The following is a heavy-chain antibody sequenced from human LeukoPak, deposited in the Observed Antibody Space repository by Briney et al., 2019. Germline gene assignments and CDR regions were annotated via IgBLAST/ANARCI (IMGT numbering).Heavy chain of an antibody. V-gene: IGHV1-69*05. Sequence: GASAKVSCKASGGTFSSYAISWVRQAPGQGLEWMGGIIPIFGTANYAQKFQGRVTITTDESTSTAYMELSSLRSEDTAVYYCARGDNIVVVPAAIRDYYYYYMDVWGKGTTVTVSS. CDR3: ARGDNIVVVPAAIRDYYYYYMDV. D-gene: IGHD2-2*02. CDR2: IIPIFGTA. CDR1: GGTFSSYA. J-gene: IGHJ6*03.